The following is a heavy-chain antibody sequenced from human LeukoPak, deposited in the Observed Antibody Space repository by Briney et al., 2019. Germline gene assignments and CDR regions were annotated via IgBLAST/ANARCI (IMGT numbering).Heavy chain of an antibody. Sequence: SETLSLTCTVAGGSISSGDYYWSWIRQPPGKGLEWIGSIYYSGSTYYNPSLKSRVTISVDTSKGQFSLKLSSVTAADTAVYYCARGNYYGSGSYYNWFDPWGQGTLVTVSS. D-gene: IGHD3-10*01. CDR2: IYYSGST. CDR1: GGSISSGDYY. CDR3: ARGNYYGSGSYYNWFDP. J-gene: IGHJ5*02. V-gene: IGHV4-30-4*01.